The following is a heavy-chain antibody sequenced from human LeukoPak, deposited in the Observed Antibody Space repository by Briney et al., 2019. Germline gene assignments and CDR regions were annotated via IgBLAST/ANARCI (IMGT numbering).Heavy chain of an antibody. V-gene: IGHV3-33*01. CDR1: GFTFSSYG. D-gene: IGHD6-13*01. Sequence: GGTLRLSCAASGFTFSSYGMHWVRQPPGKGLEWGEDIWYDGSNKYYADSVKGRFTTSRDNSKNTLYLQMNSLRAEDTAVYYCAREAPGAAGTDYWGQGTLVTVSS. CDR3: AREAPGAAGTDY. CDR2: IWYDGSNK. J-gene: IGHJ4*02.